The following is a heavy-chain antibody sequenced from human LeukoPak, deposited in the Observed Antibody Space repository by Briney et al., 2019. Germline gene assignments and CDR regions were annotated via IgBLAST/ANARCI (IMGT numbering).Heavy chain of an antibody. CDR2: ISYSGST. CDR1: GGSISSSSYY. Sequence: SETLSLTCTVSGGSISSSSYYWGWIRQPPGKGLEWIGCISYSGSTYYNPSLKSRVTISVDTSKNQFSLKLSSVTAADTAVDYCARHSSGWYFPDYWGQGTLVTVSS. J-gene: IGHJ4*02. D-gene: IGHD6-19*01. V-gene: IGHV4-39*01. CDR3: ARHSSGWYFPDY.